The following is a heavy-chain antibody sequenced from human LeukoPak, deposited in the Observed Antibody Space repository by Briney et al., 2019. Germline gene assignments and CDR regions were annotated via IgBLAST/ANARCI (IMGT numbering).Heavy chain of an antibody. CDR1: GGSISSYY. J-gene: IGHJ4*02. D-gene: IGHD6-19*01. CDR2: IYYSGST. Sequence: PSETLSLTCTVSGGSISSYYWSWIPQPPGKGLEWLGYIYYSGSTNYNPSLKSRVTISVDTSKNQFSLKLSSVTAADTAVYYCARLQRAAGIAVAGSLDYWGQGTLVTVSS. V-gene: IGHV4-59*08. CDR3: ARLQRAAGIAVAGSLDY.